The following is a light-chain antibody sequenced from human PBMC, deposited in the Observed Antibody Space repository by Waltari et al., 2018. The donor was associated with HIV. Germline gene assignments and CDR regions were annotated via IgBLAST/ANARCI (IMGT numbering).Light chain of an antibody. V-gene: IGLV2-23*01. CDR2: EVN. CDR1: SNDLAGYDV. Sequence: QSALTQPASVSGSPGQSITISCTGTSNDLAGYDVVSWYQQHPGKAPKLVIFEVNKRPSGVSSRFSGSKSDNTASLTISGLRPEDEADYYCSSFASDSTLLFGGGTKVVVL. CDR3: SSFASDSTLL. J-gene: IGLJ3*02.